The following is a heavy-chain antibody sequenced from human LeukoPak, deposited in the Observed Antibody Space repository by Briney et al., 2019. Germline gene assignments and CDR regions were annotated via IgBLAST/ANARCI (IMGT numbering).Heavy chain of an antibody. J-gene: IGHJ4*02. D-gene: IGHD1-14*01. CDR2: MNPNSGNT. CDR3: ARETEDTGAFDY. CDR1: GYTFTSYD. Sequence: ASVKVSCKASGYTFTSYDINWVRQATGQGLEWMGWMNPNSGNTGYAQKFQGRVTMTRDTSISTAYMELSRLRSDDTAVYYCARETEDTGAFDYWGQGTLVTVSS. V-gene: IGHV1-8*02.